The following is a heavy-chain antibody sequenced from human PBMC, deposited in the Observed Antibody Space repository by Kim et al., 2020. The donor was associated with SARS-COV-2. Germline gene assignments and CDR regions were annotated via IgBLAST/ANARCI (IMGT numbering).Heavy chain of an antibody. CDR2: ISGSGGST. D-gene: IGHD3-10*01. CDR3: AKDAVILLWFGELISPGRNYHFDY. CDR1: GFTFSSYA. J-gene: IGHJ4*02. V-gene: IGHV3-23*01. Sequence: GGSLRLSCAASGFTFSSYAMSWVRQAPGKGLEWVSAISGSGGSTYYADSVKGRFTISRDNSKNTLYLQMNSLRAEDTAVYYCAKDAVILLWFGELISPGRNYHFDYGGQGTLVTVSS.